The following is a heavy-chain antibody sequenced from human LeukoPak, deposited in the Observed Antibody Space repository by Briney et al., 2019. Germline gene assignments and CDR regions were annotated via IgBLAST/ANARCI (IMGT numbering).Heavy chain of an antibody. J-gene: IGHJ4*02. CDR1: GGSFSGYY. CDR2: INHSGST. V-gene: IGHV4-34*01. Sequence: SETLSLTCAVYGGSFSGYYWSWIRQPPGKGLEWIGEINHSGSTNYNPSLKSRVTISVDTSKNQFSLKLSSVTAADTAVYYCARDLRVRGPDYWGQGTLVTVSS. D-gene: IGHD3-10*01. CDR3: ARDLRVRGPDY.